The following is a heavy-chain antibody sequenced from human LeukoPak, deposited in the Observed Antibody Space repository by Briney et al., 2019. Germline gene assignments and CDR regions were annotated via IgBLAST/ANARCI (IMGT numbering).Heavy chain of an antibody. D-gene: IGHD3-10*01. CDR1: GYSFTNYW. Sequence: GESLKISCKGSGYSFTNYWIGWVRQMPGKGLEWMGIIYPGDSDTRYSPSFQDQVTISADKSISTAYLQWSSLKASDTAMYYCARQRFTMRAYAGNWFDPWGQGTLVAVSS. CDR3: ARQRFTMRAYAGNWFDP. J-gene: IGHJ5*02. CDR2: IYPGDSDT. V-gene: IGHV5-51*01.